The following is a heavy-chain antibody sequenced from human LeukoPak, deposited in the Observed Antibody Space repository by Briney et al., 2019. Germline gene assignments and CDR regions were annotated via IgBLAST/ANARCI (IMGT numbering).Heavy chain of an antibody. V-gene: IGHV4-39*07. Sequence: SETLSLTCTVSGGSISSSSYYWGWIRQPPGKGLEWIGSIYYSGSTYYNPSLKSRVTISVDTSKNQFSLKLSSVTAADTAVYYCARLNYDFWSGHQAGYFDYWGQGTLVTVSS. J-gene: IGHJ4*02. CDR2: IYYSGST. CDR1: GGSISSSSYY. D-gene: IGHD3-3*01. CDR3: ARLNYDFWSGHQAGYFDY.